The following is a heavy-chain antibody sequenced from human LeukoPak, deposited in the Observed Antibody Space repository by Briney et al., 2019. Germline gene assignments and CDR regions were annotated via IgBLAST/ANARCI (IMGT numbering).Heavy chain of an antibody. CDR1: GGSISSGGYS. Sequence: NPSETLSLTCVVSGGSISSGGYSWSWIRQPPGKGLEWIGYIYHSGSTYYNPSLKSRVTISVDRSKNQFSLKLSSVTAADTAVYYCARGTTADFWGQGTLVTVSS. CDR3: ARGTTADF. J-gene: IGHJ4*02. CDR2: IYHSGST. D-gene: IGHD4-17*01. V-gene: IGHV4-30-2*01.